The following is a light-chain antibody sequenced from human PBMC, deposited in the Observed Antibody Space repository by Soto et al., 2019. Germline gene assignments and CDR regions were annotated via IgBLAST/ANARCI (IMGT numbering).Light chain of an antibody. CDR2: GVS. V-gene: IGLV2-14*01. Sequence: QSVLTQPASVSGSPGQSITISCTGTSSDVGGYNYVSWYQQHPGKAPKLMIYGVSNRPSGVSNRFSGSKSGNTASLTISGLQAEDEADYYCSSYTSSSTLYVVFGGGTKLTVL. CDR3: SSYTSSSTLYVV. J-gene: IGLJ2*01. CDR1: SSDVGGYNY.